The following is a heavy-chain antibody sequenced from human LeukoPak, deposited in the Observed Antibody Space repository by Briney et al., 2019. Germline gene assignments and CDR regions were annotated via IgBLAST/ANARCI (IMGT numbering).Heavy chain of an antibody. J-gene: IGHJ4*02. CDR2: ISWNSGSI. Sequence: GGSLRLSCAASGFTFDDYAMHWVRQAPGKGLEWVSGISWNSGSIGYADSVKGRFTISRDNAKNSLYLQMNSLRAEDTALYYCAKDQLGYCTNGVCYIFDYWGQGTLVTVSS. CDR1: GFTFDDYA. CDR3: AKDQLGYCTNGVCYIFDY. D-gene: IGHD2-8*01. V-gene: IGHV3-9*01.